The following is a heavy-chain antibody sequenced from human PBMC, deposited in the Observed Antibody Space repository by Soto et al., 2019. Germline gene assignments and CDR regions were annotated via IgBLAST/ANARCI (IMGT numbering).Heavy chain of an antibody. J-gene: IGHJ4*02. D-gene: IGHD3-10*01. CDR2: INTDGSST. Sequence: EVQLVESGGGLVQPGGSLRLSCAASGFTFSSFCMHWVRQAPGEGLVWVSRINTDGSSTSYVDSVKGRFTISRDNAKNTLYLQMNSLRVEDTAMYYCAKRGVDTFGLSYWGQGTLVTVSS. V-gene: IGHV3-74*01. CDR3: AKRGVDTFGLSY. CDR1: GFTFSSFC.